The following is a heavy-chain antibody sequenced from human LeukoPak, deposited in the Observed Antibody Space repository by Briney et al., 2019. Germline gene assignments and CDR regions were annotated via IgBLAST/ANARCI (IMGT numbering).Heavy chain of an antibody. J-gene: IGHJ3*02. Sequence: SETLSLTCTVSGASISSSSYYWGSIRQPPGKGLEWIGSIYYSGSISYYNPSLKSRVTISVDTSKNQLSLKLSSVTAADTAVYFCAKSGRGDYDQDAFDIWGQGTTVTVSS. CDR2: IYYSGSIS. D-gene: IGHD4-17*01. V-gene: IGHV4-39*01. CDR1: GASISSSSYY. CDR3: AKSGRGDYDQDAFDI.